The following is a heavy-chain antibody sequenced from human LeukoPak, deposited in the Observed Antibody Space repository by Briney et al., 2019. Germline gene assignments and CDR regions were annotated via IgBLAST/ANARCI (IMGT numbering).Heavy chain of an antibody. J-gene: IGHJ2*01. D-gene: IGHD3-10*01. V-gene: IGHV3-48*04. Sequence: GGSLRLSCAASGFTSSRYTMNRVRQAPGRGRGWVSYISISSSTIYYADSVKGRFTISRDNAKNSLYLQMNSLRAEDTAVYYCARLFGDGSGSYWYFDLWGRGTLVTVSS. CDR2: ISISSSTI. CDR1: GFTSSRYT. CDR3: ARLFGDGSGSYWYFDL.